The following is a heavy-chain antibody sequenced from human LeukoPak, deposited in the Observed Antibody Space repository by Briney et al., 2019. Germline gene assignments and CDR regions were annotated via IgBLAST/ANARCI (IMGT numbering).Heavy chain of an antibody. J-gene: IGHJ4*02. Sequence: AGGSLRLSCAASGFIFSDYYMNWIRQAPGKGLEWVSYISSSGSTIYYADSVKGRFTISRDNAKNSLYLQMNSLRAEDTAVYYCARRPAYCSGGTCYPYFDYWGQGTLVTVSS. V-gene: IGHV3-11*01. CDR3: ARRPAYCSGGTCYPYFDY. D-gene: IGHD2-15*01. CDR1: GFIFSDYY. CDR2: ISSSGSTI.